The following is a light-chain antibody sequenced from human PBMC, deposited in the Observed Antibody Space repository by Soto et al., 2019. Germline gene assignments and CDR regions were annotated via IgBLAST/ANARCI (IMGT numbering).Light chain of an antibody. J-gene: IGLJ3*02. CDR2: NTN. V-gene: IGLV8-61*01. CDR3: STWDDSLNGPV. Sequence: QTVVTQEPSFSVSPGGTVTLTCGLSSDSVSASHFPSWYQQPPGQAPRTLIYNTNTRSSGVPDRFSASKSVTSASLAISGLQSEDEAEYFCSTWDDSLNGPVFGGGTKLTVL. CDR1: SDSVSASHF.